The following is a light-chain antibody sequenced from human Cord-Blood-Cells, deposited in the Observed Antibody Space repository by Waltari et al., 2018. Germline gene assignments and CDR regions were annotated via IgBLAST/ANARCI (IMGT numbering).Light chain of an antibody. J-gene: IGKJ2*01. V-gene: IGKV1-39*01. Sequence: QMPQSPSSLSASVGDRVPITCRASQSISSYLNWYQQKPGKAPKLLIYASSSLQSGVPSRVSGSGSGTDFTLTIRSLQPEDFATYYCQQSYSTPQTFGQGTKLEIK. CDR1: QSISSY. CDR2: ASS. CDR3: QQSYSTPQT.